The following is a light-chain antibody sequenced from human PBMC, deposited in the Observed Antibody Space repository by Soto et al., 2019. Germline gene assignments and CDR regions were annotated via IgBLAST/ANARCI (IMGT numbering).Light chain of an antibody. V-gene: IGKV3-20*01. CDR3: QQYRSSPRT. Sequence: EIVLTQSPGTLSLSPGERATLSCRASQTVSSSYLAWYQKTPDQAPRLLIYAASSRATGIPDRFSGSGSGTDFTLTISRLEPEDFAVYYCQQYRSSPRTFGQGTKVEIK. J-gene: IGKJ1*01. CDR2: AAS. CDR1: QTVSSSY.